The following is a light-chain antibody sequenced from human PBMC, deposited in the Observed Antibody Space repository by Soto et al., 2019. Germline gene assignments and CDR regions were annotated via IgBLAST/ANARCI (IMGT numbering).Light chain of an antibody. Sequence: DIQMTQSLSSLSASVGDRVTITCRASQTIASYVNWYQQKPGKAPKVLIYAASNLQSGVPSRFSGSGSGTDFTLTISSLQPEDFATYYCQQSYVIPWTFGQGTKVEIK. CDR2: AAS. CDR1: QTIASY. V-gene: IGKV1-39*01. J-gene: IGKJ1*01. CDR3: QQSYVIPWT.